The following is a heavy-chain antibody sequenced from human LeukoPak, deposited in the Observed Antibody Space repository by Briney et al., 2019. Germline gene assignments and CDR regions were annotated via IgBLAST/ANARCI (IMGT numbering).Heavy chain of an antibody. Sequence: SETLSLTCTVSGGSISGYYWNWIRQSAGKGLEWIGRIYANGGTNYNPSLRSRVSMSVDTSKNQFSLKLTSVTAADTAIYYCARDFTRNSYAVAEFFDPWGQGTLVSVSS. D-gene: IGHD5-18*01. CDR3: ARDFTRNSYAVAEFFDP. J-gene: IGHJ1*01. V-gene: IGHV4-4*07. CDR2: IYANGGT. CDR1: GGSISGYY.